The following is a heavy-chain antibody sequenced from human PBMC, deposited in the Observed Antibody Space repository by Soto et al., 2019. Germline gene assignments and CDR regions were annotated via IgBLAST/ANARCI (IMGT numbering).Heavy chain of an antibody. J-gene: IGHJ4*02. CDR1: GGSFSGYY. CDR2: INHSGGT. CDR3: ARHFSVDYFDY. Sequence: NPSXTLSLTCAVYGGSFSGYYWSWIRQPPGKGLEWIGEINHSGGTYYNPSLKSRVTISVDRSKNQFSLKLSSVTAADTAVYYCARHFSVDYFDYWGQGALVTVSS. V-gene: IGHV4-34*01.